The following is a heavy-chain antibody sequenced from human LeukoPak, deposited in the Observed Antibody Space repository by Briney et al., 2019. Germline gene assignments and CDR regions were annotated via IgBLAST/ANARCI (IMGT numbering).Heavy chain of an antibody. J-gene: IGHJ4*02. CDR2: IYTSGNT. V-gene: IGHV4-4*07. D-gene: IGHD1-26*01. CDR1: GGSISSYY. Sequence: SETLSLTRTVSGGSISSYYWNWIRQPAGKGLEWIGRIYTSGNTNYNPSLKSRVTMSVDTSKNQFSLKLSSVTAANTAVYYCARGSIVGDAGFDYWGQGTLVTVSS. CDR3: ARGSIVGDAGFDY.